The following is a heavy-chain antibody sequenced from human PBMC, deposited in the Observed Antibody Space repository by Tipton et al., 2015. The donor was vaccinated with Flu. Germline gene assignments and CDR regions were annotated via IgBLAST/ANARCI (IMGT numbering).Heavy chain of an antibody. D-gene: IGHD2-2*01. V-gene: IGHV4-39*07. CDR2: IYPSGAT. CDR1: SGSIRSTNYF. J-gene: IGHJ4*02. CDR3: ARDSAVIPGALIY. Sequence: LRLSCTVSSGSIRSTNYFCAWIRQPPGKRLELIGSIYPSGATYYNPSLKSRVTISVDTSKSQFSLKLSSVTAADTGFYYCARDSAVIPGALIYWGQGTLVTVSS.